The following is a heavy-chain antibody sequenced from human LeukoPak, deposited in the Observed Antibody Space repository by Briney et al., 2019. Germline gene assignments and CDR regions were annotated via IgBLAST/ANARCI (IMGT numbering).Heavy chain of an antibody. CDR1: DGSISSFSYY. D-gene: IGHD6-13*01. J-gene: IGHJ2*01. V-gene: IGHV4-39*01. CDR3: ARHEKGGAAAGYWYFDL. CDR2: VYYSGST. Sequence: SETLSLTCTVSDGSISSFSYYWAWIRQPPGKGLQWIGSVYYSGSTYYNPSLESRVTISVDTSNNQFSLQLRSVTAADTAVYYCARHEKGGAAAGYWYFDLWGRGTLITVSS.